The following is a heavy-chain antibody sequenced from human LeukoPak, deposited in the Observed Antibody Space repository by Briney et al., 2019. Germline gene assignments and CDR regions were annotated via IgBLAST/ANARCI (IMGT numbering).Heavy chain of an antibody. D-gene: IGHD6-13*01. Sequence: GGSLRLSCAASGFTFKSYTINWVRQAPVKGLEWVSSISPRSSYIYYADSVKGRFTISRDNAKNSLYLQMNGLRAEDTAVYYCARVPREVAGALYSWYFDLWGRGTLVTVSS. CDR2: ISPRSSYI. CDR1: GFTFKSYT. V-gene: IGHV3-21*01. J-gene: IGHJ2*01. CDR3: ARVPREVAGALYSWYFDL.